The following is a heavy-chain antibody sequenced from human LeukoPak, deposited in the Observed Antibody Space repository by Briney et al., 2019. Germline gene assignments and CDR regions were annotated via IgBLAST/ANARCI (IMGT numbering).Heavy chain of an antibody. J-gene: IGHJ4*02. V-gene: IGHV1-18*01. D-gene: IGHD3-16*01. CDR2: ISAYSGNT. Sequence: ASVKVSCKASGYTFTSYGISWVRQAPGQGLDWMGLISAYSGNTNFAQKLQGRVTMTTDTSTSTAYMELRSLRSDDTAVYFCARGADTGSYGSLVYFDYWGQGTLVIVSS. CDR3: ARGADTGSYGSLVYFDY. CDR1: GYTFTSYG.